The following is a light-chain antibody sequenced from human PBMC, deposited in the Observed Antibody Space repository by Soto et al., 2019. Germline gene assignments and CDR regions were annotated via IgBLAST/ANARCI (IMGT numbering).Light chain of an antibody. Sequence: AIQLTQSPSSLSASVGDRVTITCRASQDIRGALAWYQQKPGKPPKLLIFDVSSLQSGVPSRFSGSGSGTDFTLTISSLQPEDFATYYCQQFNPYPITVGQGTRLEIK. V-gene: IGKV1-13*02. CDR1: QDIRGA. CDR2: DVS. CDR3: QQFNPYPIT. J-gene: IGKJ5*01.